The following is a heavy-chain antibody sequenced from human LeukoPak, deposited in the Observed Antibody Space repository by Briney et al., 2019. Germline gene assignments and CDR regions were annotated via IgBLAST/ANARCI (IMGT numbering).Heavy chain of an antibody. V-gene: IGHV4-34*01. J-gene: IGHJ2*01. CDR2: INHSGST. Sequence: PSETLSLTCAVYGGSFSGYYWSWIRQPPGKGLEWIGEINHSGSTNYNPSLKSRVTISVDTSKNQFSLKLSSVTAADTAVYYCARGPTVTKGYFDLWGRGTLVTVSS. CDR1: GGSFSGYY. D-gene: IGHD4-17*01. CDR3: ARGPTVTKGYFDL.